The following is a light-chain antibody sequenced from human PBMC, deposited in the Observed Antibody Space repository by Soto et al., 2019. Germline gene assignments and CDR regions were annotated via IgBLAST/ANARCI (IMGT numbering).Light chain of an antibody. V-gene: IGKV3-20*01. CDR1: QSVSSSY. CDR3: QQYGGSPIT. Sequence: EIVLTHSPGTLSLSPGERATLSCRASQSVSSSYLAWYQQKPGQAPRLLIYGASSRATGIPDRFSGSGSGTDFTLTISRLEPEDFAVYYCQQYGGSPITFGLGTRLEIK. CDR2: GAS. J-gene: IGKJ5*01.